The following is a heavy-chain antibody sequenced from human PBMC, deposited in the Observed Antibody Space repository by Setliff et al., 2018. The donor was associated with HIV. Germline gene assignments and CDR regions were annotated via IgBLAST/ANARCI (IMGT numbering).Heavy chain of an antibody. CDR3: SRRAPIPPWYDGSWYGDNSFEI. V-gene: IGHV4-61*01. Sequence: SESMSLTCTLSGSSLISSSYSWSWIRQPPGKGLEWIGYISYSGGTKYNPSLKSRGIISVDTSKNQFSLNLNSVTAADTAVYYCSRRAPIPPWYDGSWYGDNSFEIWGQGTMVTVSS. CDR1: GSSLISSSYS. J-gene: IGHJ3*02. D-gene: IGHD6-13*01. CDR2: ISYSGGT.